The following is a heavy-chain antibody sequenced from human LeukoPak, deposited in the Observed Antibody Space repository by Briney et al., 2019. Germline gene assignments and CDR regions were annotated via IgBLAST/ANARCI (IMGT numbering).Heavy chain of an antibody. CDR2: ISYDGSNK. Sequence: GGSPRLSCAASGFTFSSYAMHWVRQAPGKGLEWVAVISYDGSNKYYADSVKGRFTISRDNSKNTLYLQMNSLRAEDTAVYYCARAGEGSDYWGQGTLVTVSS. V-gene: IGHV3-30*04. CDR1: GFTFSSYA. CDR3: ARAGEGSDY. D-gene: IGHD1-26*01. J-gene: IGHJ4*02.